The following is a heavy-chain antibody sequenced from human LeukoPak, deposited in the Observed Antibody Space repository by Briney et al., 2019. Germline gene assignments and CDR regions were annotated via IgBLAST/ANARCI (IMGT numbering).Heavy chain of an antibody. J-gene: IGHJ4*02. CDR2: IIPIFGTA. CDR1: GGTFSSYA. V-gene: IGHV1-69*06. Sequence: SVKVSCKASGGTFSSYAISWVRQAPGQGLECMGGIIPIFGTANYAQKFQGRVTITADKSTSTAYMELSSLRSEDTAVYYCARGFVRYCSGGSCYFPDYWGQGTLVTVSS. D-gene: IGHD2-15*01. CDR3: ARGFVRYCSGGSCYFPDY.